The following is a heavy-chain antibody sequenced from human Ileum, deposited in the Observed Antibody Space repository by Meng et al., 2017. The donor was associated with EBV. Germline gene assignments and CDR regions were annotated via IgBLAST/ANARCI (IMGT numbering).Heavy chain of an antibody. CDR1: GGSISSSNW. CDR2: IYHSGST. V-gene: IGHV4-4*03. CDR3: ARVGQWLPIDY. Sequence: QVEVREPGPGLVKPPGTLSLTCAVSGGSISSSNWWSWVRQPPGKGLEWIGEIYHSGSTNYNPSLKSRVTISVDKSKNQFSLNLSSVTAADTAVYYCARVGQWLPIDYWGQGTLVTVSS. D-gene: IGHD6-19*01. J-gene: IGHJ4*02.